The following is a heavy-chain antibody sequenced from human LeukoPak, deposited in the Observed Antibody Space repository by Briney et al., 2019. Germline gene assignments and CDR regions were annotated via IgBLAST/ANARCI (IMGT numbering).Heavy chain of an antibody. D-gene: IGHD3-10*01. CDR2: IYTSGST. J-gene: IGHJ5*02. Sequence: PSQTLSLTCTVSGGSISSYYWSWIRQPAGKGLEWIGRIYTSGSTNYNPSLKSRVTMSVDTSKNQFSLKLSSVTAADTAVYYCARGWMIMVRGVIITGNWFDPWGQGTLVTVSS. CDR3: ARGWMIMVRGVIITGNWFDP. V-gene: IGHV4-4*07. CDR1: GGSISSYY.